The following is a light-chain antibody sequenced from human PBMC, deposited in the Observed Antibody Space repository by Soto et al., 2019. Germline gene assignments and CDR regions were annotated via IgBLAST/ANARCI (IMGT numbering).Light chain of an antibody. V-gene: IGKV3-20*01. CDR3: QQYGSSPPET. Sequence: EIVLTQAPGTLSLSPGERATLSCRASQSVSSSYLAWYQQKPGQAPRLLIYGASSRATGIPDRFSGSGSGTDFTLTISRLEPEECAVYYCQQYGSSPPETFGQGTKLEIK. CDR1: QSVSSSY. J-gene: IGKJ2*01. CDR2: GAS.